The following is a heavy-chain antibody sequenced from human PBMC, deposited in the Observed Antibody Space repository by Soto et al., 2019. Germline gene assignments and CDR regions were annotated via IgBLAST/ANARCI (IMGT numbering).Heavy chain of an antibody. D-gene: IGHD3-9*01. J-gene: IGHJ4*02. Sequence: SETLSLTCTVSGGSISSGDYYWSWIRQPPGKGLEWIGYIYYSGSTYYNPSLKSRVTISVDTSKNQFSLKLSSVTAADTAVYYCATSYYDILTGYSEGDYWGQGTLVTVSS. CDR1: GGSISSGDYY. V-gene: IGHV4-30-4*01. CDR2: IYYSGST. CDR3: ATSYYDILTGYSEGDY.